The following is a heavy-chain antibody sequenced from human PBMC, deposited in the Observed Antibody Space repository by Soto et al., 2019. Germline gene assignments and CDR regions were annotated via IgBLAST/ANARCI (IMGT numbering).Heavy chain of an antibody. D-gene: IGHD3-16*02. Sequence: KTSETLSLTCAVYGGSFSGYYWSWIRQPPGKGLEWIGEINHSGSTNYNPSLKSRVTISVDTSKNQFSLKLSSVTAADTAVYYCARSSYPGDYVWGSYRLRAFDIWGQGTMVTVSS. CDR1: GGSFSGYY. V-gene: IGHV4-34*01. CDR2: INHSGST. J-gene: IGHJ3*02. CDR3: ARSSYPGDYVWGSYRLRAFDI.